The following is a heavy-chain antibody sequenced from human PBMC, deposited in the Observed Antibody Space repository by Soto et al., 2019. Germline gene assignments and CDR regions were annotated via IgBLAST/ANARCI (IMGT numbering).Heavy chain of an antibody. J-gene: IGHJ6*02. D-gene: IGHD3-3*01. CDR1: GGTFSSYA. CDR3: ASPFGSGYRDYYYGMDV. Sequence: SVKVSCKASGGTFSSYAISWVRQAPGQGLEWMGGIIPIFGTANYAQKFQGRVTITADESTSTAYMELSSLRSEDTAVYYCASPFGSGYRDYYYGMDVWGQGTTVTVSS. V-gene: IGHV1-69*13. CDR2: IIPIFGTA.